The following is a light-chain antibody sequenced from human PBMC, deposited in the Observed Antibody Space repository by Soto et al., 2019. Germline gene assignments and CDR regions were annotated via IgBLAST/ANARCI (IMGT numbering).Light chain of an antibody. CDR3: QQYGSSRVT. CDR1: QSVSSSC. J-gene: IGKJ4*01. Sequence: EIVLTQTPGTLSLSPGERATLSCRASQSVSSSCLAWYQQRPGQAPRLLIYGASSRATGIPDRFSGSGSGTDFTLTISRLEPEDFAVYYCQQYGSSRVTFGGGTKV. V-gene: IGKV3-20*01. CDR2: GAS.